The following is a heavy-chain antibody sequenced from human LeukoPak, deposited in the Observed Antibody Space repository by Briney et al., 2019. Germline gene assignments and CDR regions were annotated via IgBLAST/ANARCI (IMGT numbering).Heavy chain of an antibody. Sequence: GGSLRLSCAASGFTFSTYAMHWVRQAPGKGLEWVAMIWYNGKNKHYADSLKGRFTISRDNSKNTLDLQMNSLRADDTAVYYCVRDPSNSGWAFDYWGQGTLVTVSS. V-gene: IGHV3-33*01. J-gene: IGHJ4*02. D-gene: IGHD6-19*01. CDR2: IWYNGKNK. CDR1: GFTFSTYA. CDR3: VRDPSNSGWAFDY.